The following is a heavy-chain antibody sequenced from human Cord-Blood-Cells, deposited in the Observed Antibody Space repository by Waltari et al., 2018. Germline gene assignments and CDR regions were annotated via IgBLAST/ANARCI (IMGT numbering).Heavy chain of an antibody. CDR3: ARDIVGANDAFDI. CDR1: GGSFSGYY. D-gene: IGHD1-26*01. V-gene: IGHV4-34*01. Sequence: QVQLQQWGAGLLKPSETLSLTCAVYGGSFSGYYWSWILQPPGKGLELIGEINHSGSTNYKPSLKSRVTISVDTSKNQFSLKLSSVTAADTAVYYCARDIVGANDAFDIWGQGTMVTVSS. J-gene: IGHJ3*02. CDR2: INHSGST.